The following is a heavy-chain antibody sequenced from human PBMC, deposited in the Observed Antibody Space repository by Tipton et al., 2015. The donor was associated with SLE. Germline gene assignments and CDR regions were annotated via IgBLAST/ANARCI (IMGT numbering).Heavy chain of an antibody. J-gene: IGHJ6*02. D-gene: IGHD6-19*01. V-gene: IGHV4-30-4*01. CDR3: ARARSIAVAGPTSDGYYGMDV. Sequence: PGLVKPSQTLSLTCTVSGGSISSGDYYWSWIRQPPGKGLEWIGYIYYSGSTYYNPSLKSRVTISVDTSKNQFSLKLSSVTAADTAVYYCARARSIAVAGPTSDGYYGMDVWGQGTTVTVSS. CDR1: GGSISSGDYY. CDR2: IYYSGST.